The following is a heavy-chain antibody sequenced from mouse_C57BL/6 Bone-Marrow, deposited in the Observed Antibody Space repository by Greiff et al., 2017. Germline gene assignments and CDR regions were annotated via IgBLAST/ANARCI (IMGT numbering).Heavy chain of an antibody. CDR2: INPNNGGT. D-gene: IGHD1-1*01. J-gene: IGHJ1*03. CDR3: ARRTTVVPFDV. CDR1: GYTFTDYY. Sequence: EVQLQQSGPELVKPGASVKISCKASGYTFTDYYMNWVKQSHGKSLEWIGDINPNNGGTSYNQKFKGKATLTVDKSSSTAYMELRSLTSEDSAVYYCARRTTVVPFDVWGTGTTVTVSS. V-gene: IGHV1-26*01.